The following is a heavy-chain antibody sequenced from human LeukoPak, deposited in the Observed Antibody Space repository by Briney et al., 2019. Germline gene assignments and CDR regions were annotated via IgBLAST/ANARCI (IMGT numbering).Heavy chain of an antibody. CDR1: GFTFSSYD. J-gene: IGHJ4*02. D-gene: IGHD5-12*01. CDR2: ISYDGSNK. CDR3: ASGVDTISFFY. V-gene: IGHV3-30*04. Sequence: GRSLRLSCAASGFTFSSYDMHWVRQAPGKGLEWVAVISYDGSNKYYADSVKGRFTISRDNSKNTLYLQMNSLRAEDTAVYYCASGVDTISFFYWGQGTLVTVSS.